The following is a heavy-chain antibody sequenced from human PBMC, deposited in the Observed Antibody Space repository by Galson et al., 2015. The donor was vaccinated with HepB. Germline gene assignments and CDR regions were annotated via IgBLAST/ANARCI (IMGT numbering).Heavy chain of an antibody. J-gene: IGHJ4*02. CDR2: IIPIFGTA. CDR3: ARDRGDLDNWNFDY. D-gene: IGHD1-20*01. CDR1: GGTFSSYA. Sequence: SVKVSCKASGGTFSSYAISWVRQAPGQGLEWMGGIIPIFGTANYAQKFQGRVTITADKSTSTAYMELSSLRSEDTAVYYCARDRGDLDNWNFDYWGQGTLVTVSS. V-gene: IGHV1-69*06.